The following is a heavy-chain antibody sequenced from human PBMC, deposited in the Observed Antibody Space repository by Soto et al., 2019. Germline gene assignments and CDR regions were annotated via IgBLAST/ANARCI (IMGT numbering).Heavy chain of an antibody. CDR3: VRARIDY. J-gene: IGHJ4*02. CDR1: GFTLNDYW. CDR2: IKGDGTEK. Sequence: EVQLVESGGGLVQPGGSLRLFCVGSGFTLNDYWMTWVRQAPGKGLDWVATIKGDGTEKYYGDSVRGRFTVSRDNAKNSLYLQMNSLRLEDTAVYYCVRARIDYWGQGNLFIVSS. V-gene: IGHV3-7*03.